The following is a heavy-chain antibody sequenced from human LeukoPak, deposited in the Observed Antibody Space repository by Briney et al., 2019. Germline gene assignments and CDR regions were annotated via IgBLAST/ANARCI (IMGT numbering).Heavy chain of an antibody. CDR1: GFTFSSYG. CDR3: AKDEDYGDYEDY. D-gene: IGHD4-17*01. CDR2: TRYDGSNK. Sequence: PGGSLRLSCAASGFTFSSYGMYWVRQAPGKGLEWVAFTRYDGSNKYYADSVKGRFTVSRDNSKNTLYLQMKSLRAEDTAVYYCAKDEDYGDYEDYWGQGTLVTVSS. V-gene: IGHV3-30*02. J-gene: IGHJ4*02.